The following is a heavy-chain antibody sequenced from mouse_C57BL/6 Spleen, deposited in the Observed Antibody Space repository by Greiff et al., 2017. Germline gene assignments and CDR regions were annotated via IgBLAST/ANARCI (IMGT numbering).Heavy chain of an antibody. CDR1: GYTFTSYW. D-gene: IGHD1-1*01. Sequence: QVQLKQPGAELVKPGASVKLSCKASGYTFTSYWMHWVKQRPGQGLEWIGMIHPNSGSTNYNEKFKSKATLTVDKSSSTAYMQLSSLTSEDSAVYYCARAHIYYYGSSYAMDYWGQGTSVTVSS. V-gene: IGHV1-64*01. CDR3: ARAHIYYYGSSYAMDY. J-gene: IGHJ4*01. CDR2: IHPNSGST.